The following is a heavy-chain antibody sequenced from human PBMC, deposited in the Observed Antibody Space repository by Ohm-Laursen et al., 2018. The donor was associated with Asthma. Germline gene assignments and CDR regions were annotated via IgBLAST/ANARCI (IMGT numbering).Heavy chain of an antibody. CDR3: AKGSIGPTLFDY. D-gene: IGHD3/OR15-3a*01. Sequence: SLRLSCAASGFDFNNAWMTWVRQAPGKGLEWVSAISGSGGNTYYADSVKGRFTISRDNSKNTLYLQLNSLRAEDTAVYYCAKGSIGPTLFDYWGQGTLVTVSS. CDR2: ISGSGGNT. CDR1: GFDFNNAW. V-gene: IGHV3-23*01. J-gene: IGHJ4*02.